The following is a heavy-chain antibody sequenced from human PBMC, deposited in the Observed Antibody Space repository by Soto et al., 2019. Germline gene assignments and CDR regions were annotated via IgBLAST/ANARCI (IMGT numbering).Heavy chain of an antibody. D-gene: IGHD6-13*01. CDR3: AKTDGAAAGRLDY. CDR2: IDPSDSYT. CDR1: GYSFTSYW. J-gene: IGHJ4*02. V-gene: IGHV5-10-1*01. Sequence: GESLKIFCKGSGYSFTSYWISWVRQMPGKGLEWMGRIDPSDSYTNYSPSFQGHVTISADKSISTAYLQWSSLKASDTAMYYCAKTDGAAAGRLDYWGQGTLVTVSS.